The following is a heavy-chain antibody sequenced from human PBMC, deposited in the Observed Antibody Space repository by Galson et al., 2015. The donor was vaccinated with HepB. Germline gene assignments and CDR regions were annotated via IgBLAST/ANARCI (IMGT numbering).Heavy chain of an antibody. Sequence: SLRLSCAASGFTFSSYAMHWVRQAPGKGLEWVAVISYDGSNKYYADSVKGRFTISRDNSKNTPYLQMNNLRAEDTAVYYCARDEALTDKEGYFDLWGRGTLVTVSS. CDR3: ARDEALTDKEGYFDL. J-gene: IGHJ2*01. V-gene: IGHV3-30*04. CDR1: GFTFSSYA. D-gene: IGHD1-14*01. CDR2: ISYDGSNK.